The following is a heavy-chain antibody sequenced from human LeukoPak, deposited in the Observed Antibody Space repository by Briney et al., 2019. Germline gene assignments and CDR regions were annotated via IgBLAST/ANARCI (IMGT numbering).Heavy chain of an antibody. J-gene: IGHJ6*02. CDR3: ARAAVVATILDYYYYGIDV. D-gene: IGHD5-12*01. CDR1: GYTLTGYY. CDR2: INPNRGGT. Sequence: ASVKVSCEASGYTLTGYYMHWVRQAPGQRLEWMGWINPNRGGTNYTQKFQGRVTMSRDTCISTAYMELNRLRSDDTAVYYCARAAVVATILDYYYYGIDVWGQGTTVTVSS. V-gene: IGHV1-2*02.